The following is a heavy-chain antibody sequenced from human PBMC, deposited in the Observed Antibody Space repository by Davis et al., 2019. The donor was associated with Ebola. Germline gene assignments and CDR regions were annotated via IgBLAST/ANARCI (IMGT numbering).Heavy chain of an antibody. J-gene: IGHJ6*03. Sequence: PGGSLRLSCKGSGYSFTSYWIGWVRQLPGKGLEWMGIIYPGDSNTRYSPSFQGQVIISADKSIRTAYLQWSSLKASDTAMYYCARHYGNYYYYMDVWGKGTTVTVSS. CDR2: IYPGDSNT. CDR3: ARHYGNYYYYMDV. D-gene: IGHD3-10*01. CDR1: GYSFTSYW. V-gene: IGHV5-51*01.